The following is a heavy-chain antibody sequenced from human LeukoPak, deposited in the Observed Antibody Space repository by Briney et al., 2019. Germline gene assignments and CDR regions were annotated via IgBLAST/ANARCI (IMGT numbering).Heavy chain of an antibody. CDR2: ISYGGKNK. J-gene: IGHJ4*02. V-gene: IGHV3-30*18. CDR1: GFTFSNYG. CDR3: AKRGDFTGTDCYYFDY. D-gene: IGHD2-21*02. Sequence: GGSLRLSCAASGFTFSNYGIHWVRQAPGKGLEWVAAISYGGKNKHYTDSVKGRFTLSRDNSKNTLYLQMTSLRGDDTAVYYCAKRGDFTGTDCYYFDYWGQGTSVTVSS.